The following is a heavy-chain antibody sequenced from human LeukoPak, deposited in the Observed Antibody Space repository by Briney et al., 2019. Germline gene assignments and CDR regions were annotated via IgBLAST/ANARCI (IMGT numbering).Heavy chain of an antibody. CDR3: ARRPEPLTPTDYYSDY. CDR1: GGSISSSSYY. V-gene: IGHV4-39*07. J-gene: IGHJ4*02. D-gene: IGHD4-17*01. CDR2: IYYSGST. Sequence: SETLSLTCTVSGGSISSSSYYWGWIRQPPGKGLEWIGSIYYSGSTNYNPSLKSRVTISVDTSKNQFSLKLSSVTAADTAVYYCARRPEPLTPTDYYSDYWGQGTLVTVSS.